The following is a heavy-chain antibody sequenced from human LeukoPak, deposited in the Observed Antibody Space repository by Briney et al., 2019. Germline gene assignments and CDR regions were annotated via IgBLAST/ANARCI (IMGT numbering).Heavy chain of an antibody. CDR3: ARDGAPGGSAYFDY. V-gene: IGHV4-59*01. CDR2: ISYTGST. D-gene: IGHD3-16*01. J-gene: IGHJ4*01. CDR1: GGSLGSFY. Sequence: SETLSLTCSVSGGSLGSFYWSWIRQPPGKGLEWIGYISYTGSTNYNPSLKTRVTISVDTSKKQFSLKLSSVTAADTAVYYCARDGAPGGSAYFDYWGHGTLVTVSS.